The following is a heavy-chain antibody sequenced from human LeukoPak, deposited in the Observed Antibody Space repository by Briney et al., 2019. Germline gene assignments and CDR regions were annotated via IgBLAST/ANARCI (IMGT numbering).Heavy chain of an antibody. J-gene: IGHJ4*02. CDR3: VKDDSYYYDSGIYPY. CDR2: ISNTGVST. D-gene: IGHD3-10*01. V-gene: IGHV3-64D*06. CDR1: GFTFSSFA. Sequence: GGSLRLSCSASGFTFSSFALHWVRQAPGKGLEYVSGISNTGVSTYYADSVTGRFTISRDNSKNTLYLQMGSLRAEDTAIYYCVKDDSYYYDSGIYPYWGQGTLVTISS.